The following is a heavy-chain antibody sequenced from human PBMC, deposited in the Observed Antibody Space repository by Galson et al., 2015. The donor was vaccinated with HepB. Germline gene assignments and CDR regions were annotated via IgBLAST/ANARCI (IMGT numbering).Heavy chain of an antibody. V-gene: IGHV3-33*01. Sequence: SLRLSCAASGFTFGSYGMHWVRQAPGKGLEWVAVIWYDGSNKYYADSVKGRFTISRDNSKNTLYLQMNSLRAEDTAVYYCARTSAPYITGTTGGLNYWGQGTLVTVSS. J-gene: IGHJ4*02. CDR2: IWYDGSNK. D-gene: IGHD1-7*01. CDR3: ARTSAPYITGTTGGLNY. CDR1: GFTFGSYG.